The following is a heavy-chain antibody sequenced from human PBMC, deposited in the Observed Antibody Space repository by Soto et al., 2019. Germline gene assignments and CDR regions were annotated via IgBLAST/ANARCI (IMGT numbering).Heavy chain of an antibody. CDR1: GFSFYNYA. V-gene: IGHV3-23*01. CDR2: ISASGTQT. CDR3: AKGVGSGYFAYHYIDA. D-gene: IGHD3-3*01. J-gene: IGHJ6*03. Sequence: EVQLLDSGGGLGQSGGSLRLSCAASGFSFYNYAMTWVRQAPGKGLEWVSSISASGTQTYYADSVRGRFTISRDNSKNTVYLQVNSMRVEDTAVYYCAKGVGSGYFAYHYIDAWGKGTTVTVSS.